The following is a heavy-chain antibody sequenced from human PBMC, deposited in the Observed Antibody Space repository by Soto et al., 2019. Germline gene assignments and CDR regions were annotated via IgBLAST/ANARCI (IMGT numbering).Heavy chain of an antibody. CDR2: ISSRGSTI. Sequence: QVQLADSGGGLVKPGGSLRLSCAASGFTFSDYYMSWIRQAPGQGQEWVSYISSRGSTIYYADSGKGRFTISRDNAKHSLYLQMTSLRAEDTAVYYCARAPPDSSGYDYWGQGTLVTVSA. CDR1: GFTFSDYY. J-gene: IGHJ4*02. D-gene: IGHD6-19*01. V-gene: IGHV3-11*01. CDR3: ARAPPDSSGYDY.